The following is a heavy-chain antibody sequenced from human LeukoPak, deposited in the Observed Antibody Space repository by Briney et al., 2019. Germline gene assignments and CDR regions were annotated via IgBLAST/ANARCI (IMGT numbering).Heavy chain of an antibody. CDR3: ARGATSRRGFDP. D-gene: IGHD2-2*01. J-gene: IGHJ5*02. CDR1: GGSISSDY. CDR2: IYTSGTT. Sequence: SETLSLTCTVSGGSISSDYWSWIRQPAGKGLEWIGRIYTSGTTNYHPSLKSRVTLSVDTSKNQFSLKLTSVTAADTAVYYCARGATSRRGFDPWGQGTLVTVSS. V-gene: IGHV4-4*07.